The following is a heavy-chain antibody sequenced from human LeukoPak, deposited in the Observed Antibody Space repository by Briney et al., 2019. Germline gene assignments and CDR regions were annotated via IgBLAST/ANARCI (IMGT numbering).Heavy chain of an antibody. CDR2: IYNDGRT. J-gene: IGHJ1*01. Sequence: GGSLRLSWAASGFTVSNNYMSWVRQAPGKGLEWVSLIYNDGRTPCPDSVKGRFTISRDNSRNTLYLQMNSLRGDDTAVYFCARESWGHCSHDSCPFQHWGQGTLVTVSS. CDR3: ARESWGHCSHDSCPFQH. V-gene: IGHV3-66*01. D-gene: IGHD2-15*01. CDR1: GFTVSNNY.